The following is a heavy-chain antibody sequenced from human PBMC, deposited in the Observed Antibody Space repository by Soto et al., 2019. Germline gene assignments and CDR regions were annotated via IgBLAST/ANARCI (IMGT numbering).Heavy chain of an antibody. J-gene: IGHJ6*02. V-gene: IGHV4-30-2*01. D-gene: IGHD3-22*01. CDR3: ARLDGDYDGNGYYRRGMDV. CDR2: IYDSGNT. Sequence: SETLSLTCAVSGGSISSGGYSLSWIRQPSGKGLEWIGNIYDSGNTYYNPSLKSRVSISLDRSKNQFSLKLSSVTAADTAVYFCARLDGDYDGNGYYRRGMDVWGRGTTVTVSS. CDR1: GGSISSGGYS.